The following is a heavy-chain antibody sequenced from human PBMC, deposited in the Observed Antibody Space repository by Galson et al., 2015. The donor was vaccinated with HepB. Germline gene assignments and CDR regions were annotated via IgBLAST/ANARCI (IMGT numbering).Heavy chain of an antibody. J-gene: IGHJ6*03. D-gene: IGHD6-19*01. V-gene: IGHV1-69*13. CDR3: ARGSVAGAYYYYYMDV. CDR1: GGTFSSYA. CDR2: IIPIFGTA. Sequence: SVKVSCKASGGTFSSYAITWVRQAPGQGLEWMGGIIPIFGTANYAQRFQGRVTITADESTSTAYMELSSLRSEDTAVYYCARGSVAGAYYYYYMDVWGKGTTVTVSS.